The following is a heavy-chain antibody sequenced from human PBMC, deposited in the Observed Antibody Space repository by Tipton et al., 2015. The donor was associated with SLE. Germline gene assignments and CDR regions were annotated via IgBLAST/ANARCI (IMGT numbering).Heavy chain of an antibody. CDR3: ARGGRQLVPFSWFDP. CDR2: INHSGST. J-gene: IGHJ5*02. D-gene: IGHD6-13*01. Sequence: LRLSCAVSGGSFTMYYWSWIRQSPGKGLEWIGEINHSGSTNYNPSLKARVTLSADTSKNQVSLRLTSVTAADTAVYYCARGGRQLVPFSWFDPWGQGTLVTVSS. V-gene: IGHV4-34*01. CDR1: GGSFTMYY.